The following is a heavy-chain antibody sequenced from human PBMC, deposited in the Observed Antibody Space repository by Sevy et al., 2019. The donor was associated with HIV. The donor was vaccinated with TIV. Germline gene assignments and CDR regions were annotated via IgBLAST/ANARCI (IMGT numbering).Heavy chain of an antibody. Sequence: GSLRLSCVVSGFTFRNYWMSWVRQAPGKGLEWVANINQNGTEIYSVDSVKGRFTFSRDNTKNSVYLKMNSLRAEDTAIYYCAINSDYGMDAWGQGTTVTVSS. D-gene: IGHD4-4*01. V-gene: IGHV3-7*01. J-gene: IGHJ6*02. CDR3: AINSDYGMDA. CDR1: GFTFRNYW. CDR2: INQNGTEI.